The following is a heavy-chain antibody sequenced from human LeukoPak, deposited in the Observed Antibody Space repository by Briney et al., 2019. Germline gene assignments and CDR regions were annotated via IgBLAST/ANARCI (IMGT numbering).Heavy chain of an antibody. CDR2: IIPIFGTA. V-gene: IGHV1-69*05. CDR1: GGTFSSYA. D-gene: IGHD1-26*01. Sequence: ASVKVSRKASGGTFSSYAISWVRQAPGQGLEWMGGIIPIFGTANYAQKFQGRVTITTDESTSTAYMELSSLRSEDTAVYYCARDDWRGQPSGSYYSWGQGTLVTVSS. CDR3: ARDDWRGQPSGSYYS. J-gene: IGHJ4*02.